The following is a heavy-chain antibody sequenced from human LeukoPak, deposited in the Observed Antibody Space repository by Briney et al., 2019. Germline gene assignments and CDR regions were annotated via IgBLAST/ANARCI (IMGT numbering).Heavy chain of an antibody. J-gene: IGHJ4*02. CDR2: MNPNSGNT. D-gene: IGHD3-22*01. Sequence: ASVKVSCKASGYTFTSYDINWVRQGTGQGLEWMGWMNPNSGNTGYAQKFQGRVTITRNTSISTAYMELSSLRSEDTAVYYCARTDQDYYDSAGFDYWGQGTLVTVSS. CDR3: ARTDQDYYDSAGFDY. V-gene: IGHV1-8*03. CDR1: GYTFTSYD.